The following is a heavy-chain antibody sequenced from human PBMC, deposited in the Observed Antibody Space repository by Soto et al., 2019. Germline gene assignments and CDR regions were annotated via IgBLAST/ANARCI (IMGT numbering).Heavy chain of an antibody. CDR3: AKDLSYSITMVRGAIIIDYGMDV. J-gene: IGHJ6*02. CDR1: GFTFSSYA. Sequence: HPGGSLRLSCAASGFTFSSYAMSWVRQAPGKGLEWVSAISGSGGSTYYADSVKGRFTISRDNSKNTLYLQMNSLRAEDTAVYYCAKDLSYSITMVRGAIIIDYGMDVWGQGTTVTVSS. V-gene: IGHV3-23*01. CDR2: ISGSGGST. D-gene: IGHD3-10*01.